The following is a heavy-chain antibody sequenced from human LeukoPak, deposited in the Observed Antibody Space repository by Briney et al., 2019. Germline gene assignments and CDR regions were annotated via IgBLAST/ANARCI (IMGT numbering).Heavy chain of an antibody. CDR2: ISAYNGNT. V-gene: IGHV1-18*04. D-gene: IGHD6-19*01. CDR3: ARDGRGSGWYLDY. Sequence: GASVKVSCKASGYTFTGYYMHRVRQAPGQGLEWMGWISAYNGNTNYAQKLQGRVTMTTDTSTSTAYMELRSLRSDDTAVYYCARDGRGSGWYLDYWGQGTLVTVSS. J-gene: IGHJ4*02. CDR1: GYTFTGYY.